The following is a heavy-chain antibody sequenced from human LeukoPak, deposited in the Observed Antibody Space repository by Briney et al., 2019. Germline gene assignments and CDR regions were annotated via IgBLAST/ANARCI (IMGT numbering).Heavy chain of an antibody. Sequence: GGSLILSCAASGFTSSSYAMHWVRQAPGKGLEWVALISYDGSNKYYADSVKGRFTISRDNSKNTLYLQMNSLRAEDTAMYYCARAPRGVDVWGQGTAVTVSS. CDR2: ISYDGSNK. CDR3: ARAPRGVDV. J-gene: IGHJ6*02. CDR1: GFTSSSYA. V-gene: IGHV3-30-3*01.